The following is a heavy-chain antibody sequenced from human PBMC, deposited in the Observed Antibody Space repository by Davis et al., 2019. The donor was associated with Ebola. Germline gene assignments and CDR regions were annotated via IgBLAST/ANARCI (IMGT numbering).Heavy chain of an antibody. CDR1: GYTFTSYG. CDR2: ISAYNGNT. D-gene: IGHD2-2*02. CDR3: ARDTYCSSASCYTGSNYYYGMDV. J-gene: IGHJ6*02. V-gene: IGHV1-18*04. Sequence: ASVKVSCKASGYTFTSYGISWVRQAPGQGLEWMGWISAYNGNTNYAQKLQGRVTMTTDTSTTTAYMELRTLRSDDTAVYYCARDTYCSSASCYTGSNYYYGMDVWGQGTTVTVSS.